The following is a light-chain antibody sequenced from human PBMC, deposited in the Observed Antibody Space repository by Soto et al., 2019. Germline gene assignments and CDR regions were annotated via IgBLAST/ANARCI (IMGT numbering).Light chain of an antibody. CDR2: EVS. CDR1: SSDVGGYNY. J-gene: IGLJ1*01. CDR3: LSYADTAYV. V-gene: IGLV2-8*01. Sequence: SGLTQPPSASGSPGQSVTMSCAGTSSDVGGYNYVSWYQQYPGKVPKLMIYEVSERPSGVPDRFSGSKSGNTAFLTVSGLQSEDEADYYCLSYADTAYVFGTGTKVTVL.